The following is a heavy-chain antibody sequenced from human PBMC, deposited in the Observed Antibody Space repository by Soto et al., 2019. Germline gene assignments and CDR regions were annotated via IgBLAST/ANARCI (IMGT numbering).Heavy chain of an antibody. J-gene: IGHJ3*02. V-gene: IGHV6-1*01. CDR1: GGSVSSNSAA. D-gene: IGHD6-13*01. CDR2: TYYTSEWYN. CDR3: ARDVGYGSSLPDDAFDI. Sequence: SQTLSLTCAISGGSVSSNSAAWNWIRQSPSRGLEWLGRTYYTSEWYNDYAVSVKSRITINPDTSKNQFSLQLNSVTPADTAVYYCARDVGYGSSLPDDAFDIWGQGTMV.